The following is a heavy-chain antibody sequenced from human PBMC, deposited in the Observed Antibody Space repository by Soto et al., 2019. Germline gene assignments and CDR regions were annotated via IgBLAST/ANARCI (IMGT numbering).Heavy chain of an antibody. CDR3: ARVRTDYGDHIDY. CDR1: GFSISSGDYY. V-gene: IGHV4-30-4*01. D-gene: IGHD4-17*01. J-gene: IGHJ4*02. Sequence: SETLSLTCTFSGFSISSGDYYLSWIRQPPGKGLEWIGYIYYSGSTYYNPSLKSRVTISVDTSKNQFSLKLSSVTAADTAVYYCARVRTDYGDHIDYWGQGTLVTVSS. CDR2: IYYSGST.